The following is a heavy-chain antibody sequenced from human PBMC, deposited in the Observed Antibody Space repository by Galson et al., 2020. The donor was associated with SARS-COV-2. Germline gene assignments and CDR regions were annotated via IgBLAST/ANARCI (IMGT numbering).Heavy chain of an antibody. D-gene: IGHD5-18*01. V-gene: IGHV4-61*02. J-gene: IGHJ6*02. Sequence: SETLSLTCTVSGGSISSGSYYWSWIRQPAGKGLEWIGRIYTSGSTNYNPSIKSRVTISVDTSKNQFSLKLSSVTAADTAVYYCARYSPYYYYYGMDVWGQGTTVTVSS. CDR2: IYTSGST. CDR1: GGSISSGSYY. CDR3: ARYSPYYYYYGMDV.